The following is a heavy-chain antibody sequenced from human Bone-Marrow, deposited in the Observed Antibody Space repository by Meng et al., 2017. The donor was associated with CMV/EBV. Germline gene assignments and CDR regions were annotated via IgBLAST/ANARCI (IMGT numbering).Heavy chain of an antibody. V-gene: IGHV4-59*01. CDR2: IYYSGST. J-gene: IGHJ6*02. CDR3: ARGGEGQYYYGMDV. D-gene: IGHD3-16*01. CDR1: GGSISSYY. Sequence: SETLSLTCTVSGGSISSYYWSWIRQPPGKGLEWIGYIYYSGSTNYNPSLKSRVTISVDTSKNQFSLKLSSVTAADTAVYYCARGGEGQYYYGMDVWGQGTTVTVYS.